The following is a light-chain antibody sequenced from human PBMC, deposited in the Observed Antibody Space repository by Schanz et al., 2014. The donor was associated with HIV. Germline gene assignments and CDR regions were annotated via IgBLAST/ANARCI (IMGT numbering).Light chain of an antibody. CDR3: QQYSSSSYT. V-gene: IGKV3-20*01. CDR2: GAS. J-gene: IGKJ2*01. Sequence: EIVLTQSPGTLSLFPGERAALSCRASQTITNNFLAWYQQRPGQAPRLLIYGASNRATGVPDRFSGYGSGTDFILTISRLEPEDFAVYYCQQYSSSSYTFGHGTKLEMK. CDR1: QTITNNF.